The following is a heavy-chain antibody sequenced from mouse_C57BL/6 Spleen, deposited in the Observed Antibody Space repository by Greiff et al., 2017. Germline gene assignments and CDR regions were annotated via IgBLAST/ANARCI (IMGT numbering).Heavy chain of an antibody. V-gene: IGHV1-64*01. D-gene: IGHD2-5*01. CDR2: IHPNSGST. Sequence: QVQLQQPGAELVKPGASVKLSCKASGYTFTSYWMHWVKQRPGQGLEWIGMIHPNSGSTNYNEKFKSKATLTVDKSSSTAYMQLSSLTSEDSAVYYCARGAYYSNYVVDYWGQGTSVTVSS. CDR3: ARGAYYSNYVVDY. CDR1: GYTFTSYW. J-gene: IGHJ4*01.